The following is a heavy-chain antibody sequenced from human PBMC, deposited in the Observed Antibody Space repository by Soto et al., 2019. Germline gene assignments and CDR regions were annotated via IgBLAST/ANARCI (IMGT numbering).Heavy chain of an antibody. CDR3: HARGPIPTAGNGEYYYYGMDV. J-gene: IGHJ6*02. V-gene: IGHV4-59*12. D-gene: IGHD2-2*01. Sequence: PSETLSLTCTVSGGSMISYYWSWIRQPPGRGLEWIGFIYYAGSTYYNPSLKSRVTISVDRSKNQFSLKLSSVTAADTAVYYCHARGPIPTAGNGEYYYYGMDVWGQGTTVTVSS. CDR1: GGSMISYY. CDR2: IYYAGST.